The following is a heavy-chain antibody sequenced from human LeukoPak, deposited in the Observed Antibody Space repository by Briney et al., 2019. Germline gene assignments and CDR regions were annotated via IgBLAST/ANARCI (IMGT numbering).Heavy chain of an antibody. V-gene: IGHV3-21*01. CDR2: ISSSSSYI. CDR1: GFTFSSYS. J-gene: IGHJ6*04. Sequence: GGSLRLSCAASGFTFSSYSMNWVRQAPGKGLEWVSSISSSSSYIYYADSVKGRFTISRDNAKNSLYLQMNSLRAEDTAVYYCARGSSITIFGVVHQGLDVWGKGTTVTVSS. D-gene: IGHD3-3*01. CDR3: ARGSSITIFGVVHQGLDV.